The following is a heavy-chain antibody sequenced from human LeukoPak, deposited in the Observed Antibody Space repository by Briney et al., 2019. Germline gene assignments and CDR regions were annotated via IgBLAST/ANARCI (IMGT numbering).Heavy chain of an antibody. CDR2: MNPNSGNT. CDR1: GYTFTSYD. Sequence: LWASVKVSCKASGYTFTSYDINWVRQATGQGLEWMGWMNPNSGNTGYAQKFQGRVTMTRNTSISTAYMELSSLRSEDTAVYYCARGYSSGWGLDYRGQGTLVTVSS. V-gene: IGHV1-8*01. D-gene: IGHD6-19*01. CDR3: ARGYSSGWGLDY. J-gene: IGHJ4*02.